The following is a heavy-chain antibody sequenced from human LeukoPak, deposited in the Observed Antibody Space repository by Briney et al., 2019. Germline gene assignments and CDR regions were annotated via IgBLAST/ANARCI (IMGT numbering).Heavy chain of an antibody. CDR3: ARSGYSYGSDY. D-gene: IGHD5-18*01. CDR1: GGPISSYY. J-gene: IGHJ4*02. V-gene: IGHV4-4*07. CDR2: IYTSGST. Sequence: SETLSLTCTVSGGPISSYYWSRIRQPAGKGLEWIGRIYTSGSTNYNPSLKSRVTMSVDTSKNQFSLKLSSVTAADTAVYYCARSGYSYGSDYWGQGTLVTVSS.